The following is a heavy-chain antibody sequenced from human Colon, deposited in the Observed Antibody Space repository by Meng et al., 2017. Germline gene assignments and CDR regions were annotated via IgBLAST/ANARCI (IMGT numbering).Heavy chain of an antibody. V-gene: IGHV4-61*01. Sequence: PGPVKPSGTRSLTCPVSGGSVISNSYYWSWIRQPPGKGLEWIGFIYYSGSTNYNPSLKSRVTISVDTSKNQFSLKVSSVTAADTAVYYCARDSGYDKNWFDPWGQGTLVTVSS. CDR3: ARDSGYDKNWFDP. D-gene: IGHD5-12*01. J-gene: IGHJ5*02. CDR1: GGSVISNSYY. CDR2: IYYSGST.